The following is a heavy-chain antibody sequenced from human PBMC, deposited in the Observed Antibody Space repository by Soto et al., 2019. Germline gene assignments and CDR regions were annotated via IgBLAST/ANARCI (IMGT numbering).Heavy chain of an antibody. D-gene: IGHD3-16*01. CDR1: GFRFSSYW. CDR3: AGWGGHDSNY. V-gene: IGHV3-7*03. J-gene: IGHJ4*02. CDR2: IDPDGRVG. Sequence: EVQLLGSGGGLVQPGGSLRLSCVASGFRFSSYWMNWVRQTPGMGLEWVANIDPDGRVGSYVDSVKGRFTTSRDNAKNSLYPQMHSLRAGDTAVYFCAGWGGHDSNYRGQGILVSVSS.